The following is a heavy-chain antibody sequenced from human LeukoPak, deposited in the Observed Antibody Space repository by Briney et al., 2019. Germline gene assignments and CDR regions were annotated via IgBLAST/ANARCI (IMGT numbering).Heavy chain of an antibody. D-gene: IGHD3-10*01. CDR3: AGSMVRGVMSY. V-gene: IGHV4-59*01. Sequence: SETLSLTCTVSGGSISSYYWSWIRQPPGKGLEWIWYIYYSGSINYNPSLKSRVTISVDTSKNQFSLKLSSVTAADTAVYYCAGSMVRGVMSYWGQGTLVTISS. CDR1: GGSISSYY. J-gene: IGHJ4*02. CDR2: IYYSGSI.